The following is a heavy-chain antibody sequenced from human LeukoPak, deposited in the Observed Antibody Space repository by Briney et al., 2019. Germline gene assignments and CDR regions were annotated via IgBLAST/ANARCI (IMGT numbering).Heavy chain of an antibody. CDR1: GFTFDDYA. CDR2: ISWNSGSI. D-gene: IGHD1-26*01. J-gene: IGHJ6*02. Sequence: GRSLRPSCAASGFTFDDYAMHWVLQAPGKGLEWVSGISWNSGSIGYADSVKGRFTISRDNAKSSLYLQMNSLRAEDTALYYCAKDMKLGPLDYYGMDVWGQGTTVTVSS. V-gene: IGHV3-9*01. CDR3: AKDMKLGPLDYYGMDV.